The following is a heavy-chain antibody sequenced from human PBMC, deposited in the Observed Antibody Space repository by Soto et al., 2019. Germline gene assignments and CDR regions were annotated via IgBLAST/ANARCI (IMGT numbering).Heavy chain of an antibody. CDR2: IYYSGST. CDR1: GGSVSSYD. V-gene: IGHV4-59*08. CDR3: ARRKGIAIVGVVMDGEWFDP. D-gene: IGHD3-3*01. J-gene: IGHJ5*02. Sequence: SGTLSLTCTASGGSVSSYDGTWILQHPGKGLEWIGYIYYSGSTNYNPSLKSRVTISVDTSKNQFSLRLSSVTAADTAVYYCARRKGIAIVGVVMDGEWFDPWGKGTLVTVSS.